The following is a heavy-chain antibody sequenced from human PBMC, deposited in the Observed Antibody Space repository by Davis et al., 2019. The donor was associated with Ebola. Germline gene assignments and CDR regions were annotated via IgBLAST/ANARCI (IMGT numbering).Heavy chain of an antibody. CDR2: INSDGSST. CDR1: GFTFSYW. CDR3: ARDPSYYYDSSGLNTYFDY. V-gene: IGHV3-74*01. J-gene: IGHJ4*02. D-gene: IGHD3-22*01. Sequence: GESLKISCAVSGFTFSYWMHWVRQAPGKGLVWVSRINSDGSSTSYADSVKGRFTISRDNAKNTLYLQMNSLRAEDTAVYYCARDPSYYYDSSGLNTYFDYWGQGTLVTVSS.